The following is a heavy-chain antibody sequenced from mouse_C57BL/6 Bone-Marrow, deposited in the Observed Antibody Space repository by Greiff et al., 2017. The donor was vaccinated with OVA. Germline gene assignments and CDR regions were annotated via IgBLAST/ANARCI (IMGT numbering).Heavy chain of an antibody. CDR3: AGDGGDYYGSSGDFDV. CDR2: IYPGDGDT. D-gene: IGHD1-1*01. V-gene: IGHV1-82*01. Sequence: QVQLQQSGPELVKPGASVTISCKASGYAFSSSWMNWVKQRPGQGLEWIGRIYPGDGDTNYNGKFKGKATLTADKSSSTAYMQLSSLTSEDSAVYFCAGDGGDYYGSSGDFDVWGTGTTVTVSS. CDR1: GYAFSSSW. J-gene: IGHJ1*03.